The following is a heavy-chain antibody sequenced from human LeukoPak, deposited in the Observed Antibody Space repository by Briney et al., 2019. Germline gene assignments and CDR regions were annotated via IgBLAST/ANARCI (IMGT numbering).Heavy chain of an antibody. J-gene: IGHJ4*02. V-gene: IGHV4-59*01. CDR2: IYYSGST. Sequence: SETLSLTCTASGGSISSYYWSWLRQPPGKGLEWIGYIYYSGSTNYNPSLKSRVTISVDTSKNQFSLKLSSVTAADTAVYYCARDGSTSRYQHYFDYWGQGTLVTVSS. CDR3: ARDGSTSRYQHYFDY. D-gene: IGHD2-2*01. CDR1: GGSISSYY.